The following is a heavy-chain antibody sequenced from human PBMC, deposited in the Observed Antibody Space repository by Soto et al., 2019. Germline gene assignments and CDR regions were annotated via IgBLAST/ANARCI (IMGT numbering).Heavy chain of an antibody. CDR3: AKDRGAVAGTYYYYGMDV. D-gene: IGHD6-19*01. CDR1: GFTFSSYG. CDR2: ISYDGSNK. V-gene: IGHV3-30*18. J-gene: IGHJ6*02. Sequence: PGGSLRLSCAASGFTFSSYGMHWVRQAPGKGLEWVAVISYDGSNKYYADSVKGRFTISRDNSKNTLYLQMNSLRAEDTAVYYCAKDRGAVAGTYYYYGMDVWGQGTTVTVSS.